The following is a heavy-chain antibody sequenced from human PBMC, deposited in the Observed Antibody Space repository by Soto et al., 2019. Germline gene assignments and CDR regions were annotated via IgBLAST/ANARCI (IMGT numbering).Heavy chain of an antibody. D-gene: IGHD4-17*01. J-gene: IGHJ6*02. V-gene: IGHV4-4*07. CDR1: GNSMFNYY. Sequence: QVHLQESGPGLVKPSGTLSLICTVSGNSMFNYYWSWIRQPAGKGLEWIGLVYTDGTAIYNPSLKGRVTMSVDTSRNQFALNVKSVAAADTAVYYCAKGGIVDGDYMHHVMDVWGQGAKVIVS. CDR3: AKGGIVDGDYMHHVMDV. CDR2: VYTDGTA.